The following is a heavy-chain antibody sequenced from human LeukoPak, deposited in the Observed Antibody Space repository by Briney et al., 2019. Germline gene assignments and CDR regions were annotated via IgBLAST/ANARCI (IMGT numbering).Heavy chain of an antibody. Sequence: GGSLRLSCAASGFTFSSYEMNWVRQAPGKGLEWVSGINWNGGSTGYADSVKGRFTISRDNAKNSLYLQMNSLRAEDTALYYCARRRVTLVRGVDITSYYFDYWGQGTLVAVSS. CDR1: GFTFSSYE. D-gene: IGHD3-10*01. J-gene: IGHJ4*02. CDR3: ARRRVTLVRGVDITSYYFDY. V-gene: IGHV3-20*04. CDR2: INWNGGST.